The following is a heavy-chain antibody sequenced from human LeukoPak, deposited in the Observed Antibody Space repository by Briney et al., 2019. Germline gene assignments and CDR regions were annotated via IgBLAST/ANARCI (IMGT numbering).Heavy chain of an antibody. Sequence: PSETLSLTCTVSGGSISSYYWSWIRQPPGKGLEWIGYIYYSGSTNYNPSLKSRVTISVDTSKNQFSLKLSSVTAADTAVYYCARGRGSSWPYYYYYGMDVWGQGTTVTVSS. CDR3: ARGRGSSWPYYYYYGMDV. J-gene: IGHJ6*02. D-gene: IGHD6-13*01. CDR2: IYYSGST. V-gene: IGHV4-59*01. CDR1: GGSISSYY.